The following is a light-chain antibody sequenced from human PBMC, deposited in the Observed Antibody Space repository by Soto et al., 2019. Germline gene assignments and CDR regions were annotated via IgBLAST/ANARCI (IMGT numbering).Light chain of an antibody. V-gene: IGKV1-8*01. CDR1: QGISSY. J-gene: IGKJ1*01. Sequence: AIRMTQSPSSLSASTGDRVTITCRASQGISSYLAWYQQKPEKAPKLLIYAASTLQSGVPSRFSGSGSGTDFTLTISSLQSEDFAVYYCQQYNNWPRTFGQGTKVEIK. CDR2: AAS. CDR3: QQYNNWPRT.